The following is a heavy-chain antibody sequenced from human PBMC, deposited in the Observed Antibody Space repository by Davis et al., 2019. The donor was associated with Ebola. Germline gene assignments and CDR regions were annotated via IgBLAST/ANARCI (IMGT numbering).Heavy chain of an antibody. D-gene: IGHD3-3*01. CDR1: GGSFSGYY. V-gene: IGHV4-34*01. J-gene: IGHJ4*02. CDR3: ARAQFLEWLVDY. Sequence: SETLSLTCAVYGGSFSGYYWSWIRQPPGKGLEWIGEINHSGSTNYNPSLKSRVTISVDTSKNQFSLKLSSVTAGDTAVYYCARAQFLEWLVDYWGQGTLVTVSS. CDR2: INHSGST.